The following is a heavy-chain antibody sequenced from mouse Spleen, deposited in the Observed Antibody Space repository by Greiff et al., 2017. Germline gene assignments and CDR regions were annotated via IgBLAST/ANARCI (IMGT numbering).Heavy chain of an antibody. Sequence: VQLQQSGAELVKPGASVKLSCTASGFNIKDTYMHWVKQRPEQGLEWIGRIDPANGNTKYDPKFQGKATITADTSSNTAYLQLSSLTSEDTDVYYCASPSTMPTRYYFDYWGQGTTLTVSS. D-gene: IGHD2-1*01. CDR1: GFNIKDTY. CDR3: ASPSTMPTRYYFDY. V-gene: IGHV14-3*02. J-gene: IGHJ2*01. CDR2: IDPANGNT.